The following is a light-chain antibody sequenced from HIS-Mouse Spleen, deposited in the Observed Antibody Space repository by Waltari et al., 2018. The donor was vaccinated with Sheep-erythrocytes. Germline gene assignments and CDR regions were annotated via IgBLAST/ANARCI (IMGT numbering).Light chain of an antibody. CDR2: AAS. V-gene: IGKV1-39*01. Sequence: DIQMTQSPSPLSASVGDRVTITCRASQSISSDLNWYQQKPGKAPKLLIYAASSLQSGVPSRFSGSGSGTDFTLTISSLQPEDFATYYCQQSYSTPPTFGGGTKVEIK. CDR1: QSISSD. J-gene: IGKJ4*01. CDR3: QQSYSTPPT.